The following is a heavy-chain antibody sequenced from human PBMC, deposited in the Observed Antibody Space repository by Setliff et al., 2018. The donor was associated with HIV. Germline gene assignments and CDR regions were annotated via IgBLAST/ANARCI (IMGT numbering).Heavy chain of an antibody. CDR3: ARDGYSSSWYVISGSFDY. CDR1: GGSFSSDSYY. D-gene: IGHD6-13*01. Sequence: SETLSLTCSVSGGSFSSDSYYWGWIRQPPGKGLEWIGTVYYSGSTYYNPSLKSRVTISVDTSENQFSLKLSSVTAADTAVYYCARDGYSSSWYVISGSFDYWGQGILVTVSS. J-gene: IGHJ4*02. V-gene: IGHV4-39*07. CDR2: VYYSGST.